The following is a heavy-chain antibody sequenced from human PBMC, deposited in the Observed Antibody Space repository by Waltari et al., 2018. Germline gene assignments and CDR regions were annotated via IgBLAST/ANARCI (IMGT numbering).Heavy chain of an antibody. CDR2: VRDDGSNK. J-gene: IGHJ6*03. CDR3: AKDRGYYYHIDA. V-gene: IGHV3-30*02. CDR1: GFPFSTFG. Sequence: VQLVESGGGVVQPGGSLRLSCAASGFPFSTFGMHWVRQAPGKGLEWMAFVRDDGSNKFYADSVKGRVTISRDNSKNTLYLQMNSLRAEDTAVYYCAKDRGYYYHIDAWGKGTTVSVSS.